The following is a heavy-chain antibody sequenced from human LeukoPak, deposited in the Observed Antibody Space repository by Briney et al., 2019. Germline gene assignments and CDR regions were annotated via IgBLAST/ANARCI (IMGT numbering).Heavy chain of an antibody. CDR2: INRSGST. CDR1: GGSFSGYY. Sequence: SETLSLTCAVYGGSFSGYYWSWIRQPPGKGLEWIGEINRSGSTNYNPSLKSRVTISVDTSKNQFSLKLSSVTAADTAVYYCARGLSVLRFLEWLLGGGYFDYWGQGTLVTVSS. D-gene: IGHD3-3*01. J-gene: IGHJ4*02. CDR3: ARGLSVLRFLEWLLGGGYFDY. V-gene: IGHV4-34*01.